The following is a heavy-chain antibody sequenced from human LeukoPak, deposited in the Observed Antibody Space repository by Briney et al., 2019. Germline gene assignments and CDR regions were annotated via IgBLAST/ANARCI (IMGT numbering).Heavy chain of an antibody. D-gene: IGHD5-24*01. V-gene: IGHV4-39*07. CDR2: IYYSGST. J-gene: IGHJ4*02. Sequence: PSETLPLTCAVSGGSISSSSYYWGWIRQPPGKGLEWIGSIYYSGSTHYNPSLKSRVTISLDTSKNQFSLKLSSVTAADTAVYYCARDGEMATIENYFDYWGQGTLVTVSS. CDR3: ARDGEMATIENYFDY. CDR1: GGSISSSSYY.